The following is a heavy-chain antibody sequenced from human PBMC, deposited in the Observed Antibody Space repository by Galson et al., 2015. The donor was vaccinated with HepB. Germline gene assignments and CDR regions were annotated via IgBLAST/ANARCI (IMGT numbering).Heavy chain of an antibody. CDR1: GFTFSSYA. CDR3: ARGGYSYGYHYGMDV. V-gene: IGHV3-30*04. CDR2: ISYDGSNK. Sequence: SLRLSCAASGFTFSSYAMHWVRQAPGKGLEWVAVISYDGSNKYYADSVKGRFTISRDNSKNTLHLQMNSLRAEDTAVYYCARGGYSYGYHYGMDVWGQGTTVTVSS. D-gene: IGHD5-18*01. J-gene: IGHJ6*02.